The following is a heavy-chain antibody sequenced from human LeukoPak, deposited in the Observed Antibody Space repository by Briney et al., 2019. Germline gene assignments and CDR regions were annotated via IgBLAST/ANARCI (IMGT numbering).Heavy chain of an antibody. V-gene: IGHV1-2*02. D-gene: IGHD4-23*01. CDR2: INPNSGDT. CDR1: GYTXTGYY. CDR3: ARLRGNGFDY. Sequence: GASVKVSCKASGYTXTGYYMHWVRQAPGQGLDWMGWINPNSGDTDYAQKFQGRVTMTRDTSISTAYMDLSRLRSDDTAIYYCARLRGNGFDYWGQGNLVTVSS. J-gene: IGHJ4*02.